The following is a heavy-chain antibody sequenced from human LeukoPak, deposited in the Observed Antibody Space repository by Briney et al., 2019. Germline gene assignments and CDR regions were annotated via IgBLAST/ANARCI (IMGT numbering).Heavy chain of an antibody. CDR2: IYPGDSDT. Sequence: GESLKISCKGAGSCFTSYWIGWVRQMPGKGLEWTGIIYPGDSDTRYSPSFKGQVTISADKSISTAYLQWSSLKASDTAMYYCARLAVAGFDYWGQGTLVTVSS. CDR3: ARLAVAGFDY. V-gene: IGHV5-51*01. J-gene: IGHJ4*02. D-gene: IGHD6-19*01. CDR1: GSCFTSYW.